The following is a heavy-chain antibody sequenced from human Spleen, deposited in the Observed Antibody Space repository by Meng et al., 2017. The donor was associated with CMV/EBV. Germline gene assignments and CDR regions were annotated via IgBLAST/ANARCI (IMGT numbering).Heavy chain of an antibody. J-gene: IGHJ6*02. CDR2: VSRDGSNK. V-gene: IGHV3-30-3*01. CDR1: GFTFSSKT. Sequence: GGSLRLSCVASGFTFSSKTIHWVRQAPGKGLEWVASVSRDGSNKYYADSVKGRFSIARDNSKNTLFLQMNSLRTEDTAVYYCARERIAARGLDFWGQGTTVTVS. D-gene: IGHD6-6*01. CDR3: ARERIAARGLDF.